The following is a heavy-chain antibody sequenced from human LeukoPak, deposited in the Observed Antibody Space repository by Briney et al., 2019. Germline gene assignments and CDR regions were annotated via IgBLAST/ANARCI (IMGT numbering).Heavy chain of an antibody. CDR1: GYTFTGYY. J-gene: IGHJ5*02. CDR2: ISAYNGNT. Sequence: ASVKVSCKASGYTFTGYYMHWVRQAPGQGLEWMGWISAYNGNTNYAQKLQGRVTMTTDTSTSTAYMELRSLRSDDTAVYYCARDRTYYDFWSGYSLRQPFDPWGQGTLVTVSS. V-gene: IGHV1-18*04. D-gene: IGHD3-3*01. CDR3: ARDRTYYDFWSGYSLRQPFDP.